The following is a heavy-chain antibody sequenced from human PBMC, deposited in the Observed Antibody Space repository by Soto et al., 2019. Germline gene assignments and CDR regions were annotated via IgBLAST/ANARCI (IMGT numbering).Heavy chain of an antibody. D-gene: IGHD5-12*01. CDR3: ARATSGYEKDSWFAP. CDR1: GYTFTSYA. Sequence: QVQLVQSGAEVKKPGASVKVSCKASGYTFTSYAMHWVRQAPGQRLEWMGWINAGNGNTKYSQKFQGRVTITRDTSASTAYMELSSLRSEDTAVYYCARATSGYEKDSWFAPWCQGTMVTVSS. J-gene: IGHJ5*02. CDR2: INAGNGNT. V-gene: IGHV1-3*01.